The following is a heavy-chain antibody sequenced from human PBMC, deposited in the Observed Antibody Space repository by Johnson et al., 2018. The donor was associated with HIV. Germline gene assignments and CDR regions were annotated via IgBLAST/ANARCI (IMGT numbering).Heavy chain of an antibody. CDR1: GFTFDDYA. V-gene: IGHV3-9*01. CDR3: ARKEHGDYVFGNAFDI. CDR2: ISWNSGII. D-gene: IGHD4-17*01. Sequence: VQLVESGGGLVQPGRSLRLSCAASGFTFDDYAMHWVRQAPGKGLEWVSGISWNSGIIDYADSVKGRFTVSRDNAKNSLYLQMNSLRAEDTAVYYCARKEHGDYVFGNAFDIWGQGTMVTVSS. J-gene: IGHJ3*02.